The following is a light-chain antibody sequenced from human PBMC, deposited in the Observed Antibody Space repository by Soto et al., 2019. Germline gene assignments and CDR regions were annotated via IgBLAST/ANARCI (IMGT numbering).Light chain of an antibody. Sequence: DIQMTQSPSTLSASVGDRVTITCRASQSISSWLAWYQQKPGKAPKLLIYDASSLESGVPSRLSGSGSGTEFTLTISSLQPDDFATYYCQQYNSYSLFGQGTKVDIK. CDR2: DAS. CDR3: QQYNSYSL. CDR1: QSISSW. V-gene: IGKV1-5*01. J-gene: IGKJ1*01.